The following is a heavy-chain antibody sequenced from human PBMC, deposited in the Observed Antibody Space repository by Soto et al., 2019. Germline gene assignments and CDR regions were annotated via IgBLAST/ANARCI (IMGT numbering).Heavy chain of an antibody. CDR3: AKGMDIVVVVAAIFDY. V-gene: IGHV3-23*01. CDR1: GFTFSSYA. Sequence: EVQLLESGGGLVQPGGSLRLSCAASGFTFSSYAMSWVRQAPGKGLEWVSAISGSGGSTYYADSVKGRFTISRDNSKNTLYLQINSLRAEDTAVYYCAKGMDIVVVVAAIFDYWGQGTLVTVSS. J-gene: IGHJ4*02. D-gene: IGHD2-15*01. CDR2: ISGSGGST.